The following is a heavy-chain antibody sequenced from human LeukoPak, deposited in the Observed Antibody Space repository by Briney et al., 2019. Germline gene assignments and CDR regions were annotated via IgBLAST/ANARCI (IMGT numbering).Heavy chain of an antibody. D-gene: IGHD2-2*01. J-gene: IGHJ6*02. Sequence: GGSLRLSCAASGFTFSSHAMSWVRQAPGKGLEWVSAISGSGGSTYYADSVKGRFTISRDNSKNTLYLQMNSLRAEDTAVYSCAKCLYQNYYYGMDVWGQGTTVTVSS. V-gene: IGHV3-23*01. CDR1: GFTFSSHA. CDR2: ISGSGGST. CDR3: AKCLYQNYYYGMDV.